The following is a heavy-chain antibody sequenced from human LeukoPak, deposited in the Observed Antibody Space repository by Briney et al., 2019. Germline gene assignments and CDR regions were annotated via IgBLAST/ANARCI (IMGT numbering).Heavy chain of an antibody. CDR2: IIPILGIA. V-gene: IGHV1-69*04. D-gene: IGHD2-15*01. J-gene: IGHJ1*01. Sequence: ASVKVSCKASGGTFSSYAISWVRQAPGQGLEWMGRIIPILGIANYAQKFQGRVTITADKSTSTAYMELSSLRSEDTAVYYCARGYCSGGSRYLAEYFQHWGQGTLVTVSS. CDR3: ARGYCSGGSRYLAEYFQH. CDR1: GGTFSSYA.